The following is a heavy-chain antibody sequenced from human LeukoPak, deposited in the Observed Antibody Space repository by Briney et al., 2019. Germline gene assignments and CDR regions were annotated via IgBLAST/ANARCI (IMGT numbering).Heavy chain of an antibody. CDR3: AKSPCSSTSCYGPPDY. CDR1: GFTFSRFN. J-gene: IGHJ4*02. CDR2: ISGSGGST. Sequence: GGSLRLPCAASGFTFSRFNMNWLRQAPGKGLEWVSAISGSGGSTYYADSVKGRFTISRDNSKNTLYLQMNSLRAEDTAVYYCAKSPCSSTSCYGPPDYWGQGTLVTVSS. V-gene: IGHV3-23*01. D-gene: IGHD2-2*01.